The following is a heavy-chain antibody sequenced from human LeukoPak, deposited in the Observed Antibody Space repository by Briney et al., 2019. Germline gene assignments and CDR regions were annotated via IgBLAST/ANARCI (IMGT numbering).Heavy chain of an antibody. Sequence: PGGSLGLSCAASGFTFSSYSMNWVRQAPGKGLEWVSSISSSSSYIYYADSVKGRFTISRDNAKNSLYLQMNSLRAEDTAVYYCARDNSGYCSSTSCYDLDYWGQGTLVTVSS. J-gene: IGHJ4*02. CDR3: ARDNSGYCSSTSCYDLDY. D-gene: IGHD2-2*01. V-gene: IGHV3-21*01. CDR1: GFTFSSYS. CDR2: ISSSSSYI.